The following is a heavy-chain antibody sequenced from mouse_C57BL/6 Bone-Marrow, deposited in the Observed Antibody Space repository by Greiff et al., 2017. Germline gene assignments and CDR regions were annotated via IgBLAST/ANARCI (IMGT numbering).Heavy chain of an antibody. CDR1: GYTFTDYE. CDR3: ARENPYAMDY. V-gene: IGHV1-15*01. J-gene: IGHJ4*01. CDR2: IDPETGGT. Sequence: QVQLKQSGAELVRPGASVTLSCKASGYTFTDYEMHWVKQTPVHGLEWIGAIDPETGGTAYNQKFKGKATLTVDKSSSTAYMELRSLTSEDSAVYYCARENPYAMDYWGQGTSVTVSS.